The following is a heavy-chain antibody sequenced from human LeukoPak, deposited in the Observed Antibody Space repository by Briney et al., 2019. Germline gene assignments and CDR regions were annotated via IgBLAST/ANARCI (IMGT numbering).Heavy chain of an antibody. CDR1: GGSFSGYY. Sequence: SETLSLTCAVYGGSFSGYYWSWIRQPPGKGLEWIGEINHSGSTNYNPSLKSRVTISVDTSKNQFSLKLSSVTAADTAVYYCASHPPRTGKLRGTNWFDPWGQGTLVTVSS. V-gene: IGHV4-34*01. J-gene: IGHJ5*02. D-gene: IGHD1-1*01. CDR2: INHSGST. CDR3: ASHPPRTGKLRGTNWFDP.